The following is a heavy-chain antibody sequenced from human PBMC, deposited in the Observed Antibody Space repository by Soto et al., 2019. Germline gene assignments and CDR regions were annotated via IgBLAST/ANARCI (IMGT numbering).Heavy chain of an antibody. J-gene: IGHJ6*02. Sequence: PGGSLRLSCAASGFTFSSYDMNWVRQAPGKGLEWVAVISYDGSNKYYADSVKGRFTISRDSSKNMLYLQMNSLRAEDTAVYYCAKEDSSSWHYYYGMDVWGQGTTVTVSS. CDR1: GFTFSSYD. CDR2: ISYDGSNK. V-gene: IGHV3-30*18. CDR3: AKEDSSSWHYYYGMDV. D-gene: IGHD6-13*01.